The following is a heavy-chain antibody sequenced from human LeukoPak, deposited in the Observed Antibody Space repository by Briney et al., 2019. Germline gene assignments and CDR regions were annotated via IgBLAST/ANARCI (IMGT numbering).Heavy chain of an antibody. CDR2: IRYDGNIK. D-gene: IGHD3-22*01. CDR1: GFTFSSYG. Sequence: GGSLRLSCAASGFTFSSYGMHWVRQAPGKGLEWVAFIRYDGNIKYYVDSVKGRFTISRDNSKNTLYLQMNSLRAEDTAVYYCAKDSSVYNYDSRNLDYWGQGTLVTVSS. V-gene: IGHV3-30*02. J-gene: IGHJ4*02. CDR3: AKDSSVYNYDSRNLDY.